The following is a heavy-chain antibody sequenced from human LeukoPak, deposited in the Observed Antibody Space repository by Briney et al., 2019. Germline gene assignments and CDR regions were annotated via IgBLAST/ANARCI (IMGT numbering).Heavy chain of an antibody. D-gene: IGHD4-17*01. Sequence: ASVKVSCKASGGTFSSYAISWVRQAPGQGLEWMGIINPSGGSTSYAQKFQGRVTMTRDTSTSTVYMELSSLRSEDTAVYYCARIYGDYVEVDYWGQGTLVTVSS. V-gene: IGHV1-46*01. CDR2: INPSGGST. J-gene: IGHJ4*02. CDR1: GGTFSSYA. CDR3: ARIYGDYVEVDY.